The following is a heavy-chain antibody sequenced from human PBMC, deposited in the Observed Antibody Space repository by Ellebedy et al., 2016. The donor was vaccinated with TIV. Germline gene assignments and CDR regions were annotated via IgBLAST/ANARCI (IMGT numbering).Heavy chain of an antibody. V-gene: IGHV3-7*01. CDR1: GFSFNSYW. CDR2: MTQDGSQI. D-gene: IGHD5-12*01. CDR3: ARDFGHSGYDLLDY. J-gene: IGHJ4*02. Sequence: GGSLRLSCAASGFSFNSYWMIWVRQAPGKGLEWVANMTQDGSQINYGDSVKGRFTISRDNARDSLYLQMDSLKVEDTAVYYCARDFGHSGYDLLDYWGQGTLVTVSS.